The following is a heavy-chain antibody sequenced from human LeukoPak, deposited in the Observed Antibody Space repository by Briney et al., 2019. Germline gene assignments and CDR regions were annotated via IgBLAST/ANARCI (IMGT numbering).Heavy chain of an antibody. CDR2: IYYSGST. D-gene: IGHD3-10*01. CDR3: ARDGTSGSGTFDD. V-gene: IGHV4-31*03. CDR1: GRSISSGGYY. J-gene: IGHJ4*02. Sequence: SETLSLTCTVSGRSISSGGYYWSSIRQHPRKGLEWIGYIYYSGSTYYNPSLKSRVTISVHTSKNQFSLKLSSVTAADTAVYYCARDGTSGSGTFDDWGQGSLVTVSS.